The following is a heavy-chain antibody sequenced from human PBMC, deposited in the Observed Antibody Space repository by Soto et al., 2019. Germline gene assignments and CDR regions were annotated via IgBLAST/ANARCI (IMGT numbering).Heavy chain of an antibody. D-gene: IGHD3-10*01. CDR1: GYTFTGYY. J-gene: IGHJ5*02. V-gene: IGHV1-2*04. CDR3: ARAVGSGSYYNNRNNWFDP. Sequence: ASVKVSCKASGYTFTGYYMHWVRQAPGQGLEWMGWINPNSGGTNYAQKFQGWVTMTRDTSISTAYMELSRLRSDDTAVYYCARAVGSGSYYNNRNNWFDPWGQGTLVTVSS. CDR2: INPNSGGT.